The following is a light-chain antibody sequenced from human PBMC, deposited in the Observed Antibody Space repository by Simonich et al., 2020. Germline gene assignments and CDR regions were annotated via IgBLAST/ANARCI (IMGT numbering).Light chain of an antibody. Sequence: QSVLTQPPSASGTPGQRVTISCSGSSSKIGSNTVNWYQQLPGTAPKLLIYSNNRRPSGVPDRFSGAKSGTSASLAISGLQSEDEADYYCAAWDDSLNGWVFGGGTKLTVL. CDR3: AAWDDSLNGWV. J-gene: IGLJ3*02. CDR2: SNN. CDR1: SSKIGSNT. V-gene: IGLV1-44*01.